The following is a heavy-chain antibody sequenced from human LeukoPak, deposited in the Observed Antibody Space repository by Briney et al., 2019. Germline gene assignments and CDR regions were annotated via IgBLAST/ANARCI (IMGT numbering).Heavy chain of an antibody. Sequence: PSETLSLTCAVYGGSFSGYYWSWIRQPPGKGLEWIGEINHSGSTNYNPSLKSRVTISVDKSKNQFSLKLSSVTAADTAVYYCARHYFETLGAFDIWGQGTMVTVSS. CDR1: GGSFSGYY. D-gene: IGHD3-22*01. J-gene: IGHJ3*02. CDR2: INHSGST. CDR3: ARHYFETLGAFDI. V-gene: IGHV4-34*01.